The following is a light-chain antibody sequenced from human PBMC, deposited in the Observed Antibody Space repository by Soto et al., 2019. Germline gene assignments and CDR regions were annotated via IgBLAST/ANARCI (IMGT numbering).Light chain of an antibody. V-gene: IGLV2-8*01. CDR1: SSDVGGYNY. J-gene: IGLJ2*01. CDR2: EVS. Sequence: QSALTQPPSASGSPGQSATISCTGTSSDVGGYNYVSWYQQHPGKAPKLFIYEVSKRPSGVPDRFSGSKSGNTASLTVSGIQVEDEADYYCTSYAGSNNLVVFGGGTKVTVL. CDR3: TSYAGSNNLVV.